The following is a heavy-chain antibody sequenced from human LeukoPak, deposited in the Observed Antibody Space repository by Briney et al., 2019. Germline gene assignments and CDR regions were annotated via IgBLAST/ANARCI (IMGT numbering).Heavy chain of an antibody. CDR2: ISGTGGST. CDR3: ATHYYDSSGYQY. CDR1: GFTFSSYA. J-gene: IGHJ4*02. D-gene: IGHD3-22*01. Sequence: PGGSLRLSCAASGFTFSSYAMTWVRQAPGKGLEWVSAISGTGGSTYYADSVKGRFTISRDNAKNSLYLQMNSLRAEDTAVYYCATHYYDSSGYQYWGQGTLVTVSS. V-gene: IGHV3-23*01.